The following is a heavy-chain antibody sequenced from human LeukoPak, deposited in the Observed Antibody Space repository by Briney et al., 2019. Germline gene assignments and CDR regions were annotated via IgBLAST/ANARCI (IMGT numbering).Heavy chain of an antibody. V-gene: IGHV4-59*01. Sequence: PSETLSLTCTVSGGSISSYYWSWIRQPPGKGLEWIGYIYHSGSTNYNPSLKSRVTISVDTSKNQFSLKLSSVTAADTAVYYCAREQDYYDSSGSYYFDYWGQGTLVTVSS. CDR1: GGSISSYY. CDR2: IYHSGST. D-gene: IGHD3-22*01. J-gene: IGHJ4*02. CDR3: AREQDYYDSSGSYYFDY.